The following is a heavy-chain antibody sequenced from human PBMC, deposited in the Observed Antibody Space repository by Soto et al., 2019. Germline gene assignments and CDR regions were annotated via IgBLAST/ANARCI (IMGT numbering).Heavy chain of an antibody. V-gene: IGHV4-59*11. D-gene: IGHD2-8*01. CDR3: ARYCHNAKCLDS. CDR2: ISYSGST. CDR1: GDSISGHY. Sequence: SETLSLTCTVSGDSISGHYWSWIRQSPGEALEWIGYISYSGSTNYNPSLRSRVTISVDTAKNQFSLRLSPVTAADTAVYYCARYCHNAKCLDSWGQGTLVTVSS. J-gene: IGHJ4*02.